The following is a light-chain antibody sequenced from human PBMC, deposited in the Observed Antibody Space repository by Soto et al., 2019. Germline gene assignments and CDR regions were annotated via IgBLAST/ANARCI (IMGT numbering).Light chain of an antibody. V-gene: IGLV1-40*01. CDR2: GNS. Sequence: QSVLTQPPSVSGAPGQRVTISCTGSSSNIGAGYDVHWYQQLPGTAPKLLIYGNSNRLSGVPDRFSGSKSGASASLAITGLQAEDEADYYCQSYDSSLSGSRVFGTGTKVTVL. CDR1: SSNIGAGYD. J-gene: IGLJ1*01. CDR3: QSYDSSLSGSRV.